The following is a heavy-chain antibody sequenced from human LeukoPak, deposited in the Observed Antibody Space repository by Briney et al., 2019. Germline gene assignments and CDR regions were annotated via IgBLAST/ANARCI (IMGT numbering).Heavy chain of an antibody. D-gene: IGHD3-9*01. J-gene: IGHJ5*02. CDR1: GYTFTGYY. CDR3: ARGKDVLRYFDWLSPNTNWFDP. CDR2: TNPNSGGT. V-gene: IGHV1-2*02. Sequence: ASVKVSCKTSGYTFTGYYMHWVRQAPGQGLEWMGWTNPNSGGTNYAQKFQGRVTMTRDTSISTAYMELSRLRSDDTAVYYCARGKDVLRYFDWLSPNTNWFDPWGQGTLVTVSS.